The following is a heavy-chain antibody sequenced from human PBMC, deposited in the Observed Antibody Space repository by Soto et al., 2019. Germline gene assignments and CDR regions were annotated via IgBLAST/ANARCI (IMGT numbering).Heavy chain of an antibody. Sequence: LRLSCAASGFTFSSYWMSWVRQAPGKGLEWVANIKQDGSEEYYVDSVKGRFTISRDNAKNSLYLQMNSLRAEDTAVYYCARDSRSDYDILTGYYLDYWGQGTLVTVSS. D-gene: IGHD3-9*01. CDR2: IKQDGSEE. CDR1: GFTFSSYW. V-gene: IGHV3-7*01. CDR3: ARDSRSDYDILTGYYLDY. J-gene: IGHJ4*02.